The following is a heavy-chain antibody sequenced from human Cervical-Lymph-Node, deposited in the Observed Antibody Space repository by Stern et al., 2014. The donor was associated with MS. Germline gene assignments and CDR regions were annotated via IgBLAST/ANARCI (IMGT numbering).Heavy chain of an antibody. CDR2: IYYSGST. Sequence: QLQLQESGPGLVKPSETLSLTCTVSGGSISSSSYYWGWIRQPPGKGLEWIGSIYYSGSTYYNPSLKSRVTISVDTCKNQFSLKLSSVTAADTAVYYCARHPVTWWFDPWGQGTLVTVSS. D-gene: IGHD2/OR15-2a*01. CDR3: ARHPVTWWFDP. CDR1: GGSISSSSYY. J-gene: IGHJ5*02. V-gene: IGHV4-39*01.